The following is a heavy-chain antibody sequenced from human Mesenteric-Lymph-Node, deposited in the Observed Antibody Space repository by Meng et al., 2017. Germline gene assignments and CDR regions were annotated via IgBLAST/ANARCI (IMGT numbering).Heavy chain of an antibody. J-gene: IGHJ6*02. CDR2: INPSGGST. V-gene: IGHV1-46*01. CDR1: GYTFTGYY. Sequence: ASVKVSCKASGYTFTGYYMHWVRQAPGQGLEWMGIINPSGGSTSYAQKFQGRVTMTRDTSTSTVYMELSSLRSEDTAVYYCAYCRGYCSGGSCYRDYYYYCGMDAWGQGTTVTVSS. D-gene: IGHD2-15*01. CDR3: AYCRGYCSGGSCYRDYYYYCGMDA.